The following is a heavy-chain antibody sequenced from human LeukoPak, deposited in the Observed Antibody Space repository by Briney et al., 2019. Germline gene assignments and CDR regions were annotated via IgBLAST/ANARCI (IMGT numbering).Heavy chain of an antibody. V-gene: IGHV4-59*01. CDR1: GGSISSYY. Sequence: SETLSLTCTVSGGSISSYYWSWIRQPPGKGLEWIGYIYYSGSTNYNPSLKSRVTISVDTSKNQFSLKLSSVTAADTAVYYCARHSQGGYYYDSSGYYHFDYWGQGTLVTVSS. CDR2: IYYSGST. D-gene: IGHD3-22*01. CDR3: ARHSQGGYYYDSSGYYHFDY. J-gene: IGHJ4*02.